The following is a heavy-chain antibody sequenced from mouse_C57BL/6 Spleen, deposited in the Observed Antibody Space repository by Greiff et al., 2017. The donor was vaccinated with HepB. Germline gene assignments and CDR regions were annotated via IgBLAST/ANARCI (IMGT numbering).Heavy chain of an antibody. CDR3: ATNRLPFDY. CDR2: IDPSDCYT. D-gene: IGHD2-14*01. Sequence: QVQLQQPGAELVRPGTSVKLSCKASGYTFTSYWMHWVKQRPGQGLEWIGVIDPSDCYTNYNQKFKGKATLTVDTSSSTAYMQLSSLTSEDSAVYYCATNRLPFDYWGQGTTLTVSS. V-gene: IGHV1-59*01. J-gene: IGHJ2*01. CDR1: GYTFTSYW.